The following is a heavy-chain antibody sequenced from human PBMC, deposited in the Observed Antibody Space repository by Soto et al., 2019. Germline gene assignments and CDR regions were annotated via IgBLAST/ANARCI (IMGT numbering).Heavy chain of an antibody. Sequence: QVQLVQSGAEVKKPGASVKVSCKASGYTFTSYGISWVRQAPGQGLEWMGWISAYNGNTNYAQKLQGRVTMTTDTATSTAYMELRSLRSEDTAVYYCARNPPQYYDSSGGAFDIWGQGTMVTVSS. J-gene: IGHJ3*02. V-gene: IGHV1-18*04. CDR2: ISAYNGNT. CDR3: ARNPPQYYDSSGGAFDI. D-gene: IGHD3-22*01. CDR1: GYTFTSYG.